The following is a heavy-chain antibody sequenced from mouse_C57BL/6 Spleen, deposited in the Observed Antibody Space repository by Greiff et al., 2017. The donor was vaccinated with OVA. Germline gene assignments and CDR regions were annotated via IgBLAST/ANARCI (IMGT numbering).Heavy chain of an antibody. J-gene: IGHJ2*01. Sequence: EVKLQESGPGLVKPSQSLSLTCSVTGYSITSGYYWNWIRQFPGNKLEWMGYISYDGSNNYNPSLKNRISITHDTSKNQFFLKLNSVTTEDTATYYSAREDYYVPYYFDYWGQGTTLTVSS. CDR3: AREDYYVPYYFDY. V-gene: IGHV3-6*01. D-gene: IGHD1-1*01. CDR2: ISYDGSN. CDR1: GYSITSGYY.